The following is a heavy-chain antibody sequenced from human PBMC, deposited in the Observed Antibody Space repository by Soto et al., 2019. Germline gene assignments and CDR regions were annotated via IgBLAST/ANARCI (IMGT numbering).Heavy chain of an antibody. CDR3: VRLYTSGWYFDY. CDR1: GFTFSSYS. CDR2: ITKSSSPI. Sequence: VGSLRLSCAASGFTFSSYSMNWVRQAPGKGLEWVSYITKSSSPIYYTDSVKGRFIVSRDNAKNSLYLQMNSLRDEDTAVYYCVRLYTSGWYFDYWGQGTLVTVSS. D-gene: IGHD6-19*01. V-gene: IGHV3-48*02. J-gene: IGHJ4*02.